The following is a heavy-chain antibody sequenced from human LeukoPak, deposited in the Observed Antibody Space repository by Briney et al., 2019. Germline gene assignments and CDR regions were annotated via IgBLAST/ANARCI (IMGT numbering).Heavy chain of an antibody. V-gene: IGHV3-23*01. CDR3: VSFYETY. D-gene: IGHD2/OR15-2a*01. CDR2: TSDRGDYT. J-gene: IGHJ4*02. Sequence: GGSLRLSCAASGFTFTSYSMSWVRQAPGKGLEWVSGTSDRGDYTYYADSVKGRFTISRDNSKNTLYLQMNSLRAEDTAVYYCVSFYETYWGRGTLVTVSS. CDR1: GFTFTSYS.